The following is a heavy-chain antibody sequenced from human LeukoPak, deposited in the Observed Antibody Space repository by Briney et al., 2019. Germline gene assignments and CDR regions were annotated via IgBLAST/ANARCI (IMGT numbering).Heavy chain of an antibody. V-gene: IGHV3-53*01. CDR1: GFTVSSNY. D-gene: IGHD2-2*01. Sequence: PGGSLRLSCAASGFTVSSNYMSWVRQAPGKGLEWVSVIYSGGSTYYADSVKGRFTISRDNSKNTLYLQMNSLRAEDTAVYYCARFIVVVPAAMRLLNAFDIWGQGTMVTVSS. J-gene: IGHJ3*02. CDR3: ARFIVVVPAAMRLLNAFDI. CDR2: IYSGGST.